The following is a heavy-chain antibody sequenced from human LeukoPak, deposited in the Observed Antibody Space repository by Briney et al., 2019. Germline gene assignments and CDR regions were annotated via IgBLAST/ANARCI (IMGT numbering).Heavy chain of an antibody. CDR3: ARVRRSYYGSGSYRGMDV. CDR2: IYYSGST. J-gene: IGHJ6*02. V-gene: IGHV4-59*11. D-gene: IGHD3-10*01. CDR1: GGSISSHY. Sequence: SETLSLTCIVSGGSISSHYWSWIRQPPGKGLEWMGYIYYSGSTNYNPSLKSRVTISVDTSKNQFSLKLSSVTAADTAVYYCARVRRSYYGSGSYRGMDVWGQGTTVTVSS.